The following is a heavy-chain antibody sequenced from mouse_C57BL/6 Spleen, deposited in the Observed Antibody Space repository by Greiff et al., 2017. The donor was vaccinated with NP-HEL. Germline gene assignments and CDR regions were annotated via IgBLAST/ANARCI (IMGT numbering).Heavy chain of an antibody. CDR1: GYTFTSYG. J-gene: IGHJ3*01. CDR3: ARVTTDGFAY. CDR2: IYPRSGNT. D-gene: IGHD2-2*01. Sequence: QVQLKQSGAELARPGASVKLSCKASGYTFTSYGISWVKQRTGQGLEWIGEIYPRSGNTYYNEKFKGKATLTADKSSSTAYMELRSLTSEDSAVYFCARVTTDGFAYWGQGTLVTVSA. V-gene: IGHV1-81*01.